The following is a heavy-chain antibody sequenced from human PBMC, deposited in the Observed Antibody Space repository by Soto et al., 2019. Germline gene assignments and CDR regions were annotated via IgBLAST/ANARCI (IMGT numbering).Heavy chain of an antibody. CDR1: GYSFTSYW. J-gene: IGHJ6*02. V-gene: IGHV5-51*01. CDR2: IYPGDSDT. Sequence: PGESLKISCKGSGYSFTSYWIGWVRQMPGKGLEWMGIIYPGDSDTRYSPSFQGQVTISADKSISTAYLQWSSLKASDTAMYYCARSLSSSSSLPSYGMDVWGQGTTVTVSS. D-gene: IGHD6-6*01. CDR3: ARSLSSSSSLPSYGMDV.